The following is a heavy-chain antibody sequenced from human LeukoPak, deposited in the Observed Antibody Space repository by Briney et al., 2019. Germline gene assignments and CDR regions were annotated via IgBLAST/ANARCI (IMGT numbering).Heavy chain of an antibody. V-gene: IGHV1-46*01. CDR3: ARDPTVITSSRITIFGVVNSPHNWFDP. Sequence: GASVKVSCKASGYSFTSYCMHWVRQAPGQGFEWMGMITPSDGGTTYAQKFQGRVTMTRDTSTSTVYMDLSSLRSEDTAIYFCARDPTVITSSRITIFGVVNSPHNWFDPWGQGTLVTVSS. CDR2: ITPSDGGT. J-gene: IGHJ5*02. CDR1: GYSFTSYC. D-gene: IGHD3-3*01.